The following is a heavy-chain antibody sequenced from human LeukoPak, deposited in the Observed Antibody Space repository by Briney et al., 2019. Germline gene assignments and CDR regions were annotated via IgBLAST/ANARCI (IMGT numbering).Heavy chain of an antibody. CDR1: GFTFSSYA. D-gene: IGHD2-15*01. V-gene: IGHV3-23*01. Sequence: GGSLRLSCAASGFTFSSYAMSWVRQAPGKGLEWVSAISGSGGSTYYADSVKGRFTISGDKSKNTVYLQMNSLRAEDTAVYYCAILGYCSGGSCYHAIYFDYWGQGTLVTVSS. J-gene: IGHJ4*02. CDR3: AILGYCSGGSCYHAIYFDY. CDR2: ISGSGGST.